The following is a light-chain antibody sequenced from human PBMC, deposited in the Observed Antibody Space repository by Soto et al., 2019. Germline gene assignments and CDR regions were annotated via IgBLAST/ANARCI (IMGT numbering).Light chain of an antibody. Sequence: DIQLTQSPPSLSASVGDRVTITCRASQGISNNLAWYQQKPGKVPKLLIYAASTLQSGVPSRFSGSGSGTDFTLTISSLQPEDVATYYCQKYNSAPWTFGQGTKVEIK. CDR1: QGISNN. CDR3: QKYNSAPWT. J-gene: IGKJ1*01. CDR2: AAS. V-gene: IGKV1-27*01.